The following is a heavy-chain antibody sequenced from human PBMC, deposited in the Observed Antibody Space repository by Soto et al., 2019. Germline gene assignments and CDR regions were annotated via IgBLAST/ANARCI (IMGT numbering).Heavy chain of an antibody. J-gene: IGHJ4*02. CDR1: GFTFSSYG. D-gene: IGHD6-19*01. Sequence: QVQLVESGGGVVQPGRSLRLSCAASGFTFSSYGMHGVRQAPGKGLEWVAVIWYDGSNKYYADSVKGRFTISRDNSKNTLYLQMNSLRAEDTAVYYCARDNSGWYDYWGQGTLVTVSS. CDR3: ARDNSGWYDY. V-gene: IGHV3-33*01. CDR2: IWYDGSNK.